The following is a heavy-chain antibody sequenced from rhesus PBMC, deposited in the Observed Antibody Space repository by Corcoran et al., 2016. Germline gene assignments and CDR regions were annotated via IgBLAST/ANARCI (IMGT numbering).Heavy chain of an antibody. CDR2: IYGSGGGT. J-gene: IGHJ3*01. Sequence: QVQLQESGPGLVKPSETLSLTCAVSGGSISDDYYWSWIRQPPGKGLEWIGYIYGSGGGTNYNPSPKNRFTISMDTSKNQFSLKLSSVTAADTAVYYCAREDYNVWTGYYMGGFDFWGQGLRVTVSA. CDR1: GGSISDDYY. D-gene: IGHD3-3*01. CDR3: AREDYNVWTGYYMGGFDF. V-gene: IGHV4-106*01.